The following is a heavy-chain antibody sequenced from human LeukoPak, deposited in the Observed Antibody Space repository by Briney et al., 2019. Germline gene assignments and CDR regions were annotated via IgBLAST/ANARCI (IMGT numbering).Heavy chain of an antibody. D-gene: IGHD6-19*01. CDR2: ISMSSTYI. Sequence: GGSLRLSCAASGFTFSRNAMNCVRQAPGKGLEWVSSISMSSTYIYYADSVKGRFTISRDNAKNSLYLQMDSLRDEDTAVYYCKRAPYRSGWYTVDFWGQGTLVTVSS. V-gene: IGHV3-21*01. CDR3: KRAPYRSGWYTVDF. J-gene: IGHJ4*02. CDR1: GFTFSRNA.